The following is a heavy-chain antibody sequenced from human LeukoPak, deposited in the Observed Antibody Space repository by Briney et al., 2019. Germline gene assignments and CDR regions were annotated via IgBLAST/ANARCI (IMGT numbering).Heavy chain of an antibody. V-gene: IGHV1-46*01. D-gene: IGHD3-22*01. J-gene: IGHJ4*02. Sequence: EASVKVSCKASGYTFTSYYMHWVRQAPGQGLEWMGIINPSGGSTSYAQKFQGRVTMTRDTSTSTVYMELSSLRSEDTAVYYCARAALITMIVVVTEAHFDYWGQGTLVTVSS. CDR2: INPSGGST. CDR3: ARAALITMIVVVTEAHFDY. CDR1: GYTFTSYY.